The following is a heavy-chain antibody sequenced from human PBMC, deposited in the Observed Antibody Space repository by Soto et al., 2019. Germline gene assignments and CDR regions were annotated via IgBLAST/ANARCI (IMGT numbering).Heavy chain of an antibody. CDR1: GFTFSSYS. V-gene: IGHV3-21*01. Sequence: EVQLVESGGGLVKPGGSLRLSCAASGFTFSSYSMNWVRQAPGKGLEWVSSISSSSSYIYYADSVKGRFTISRDNAKNSLYMQMNSLRAEDTAVYDCARDQGGDFDYWGQGTLVTVSS. CDR2: ISSSSSYI. J-gene: IGHJ4*02. CDR3: ARDQGGDFDY.